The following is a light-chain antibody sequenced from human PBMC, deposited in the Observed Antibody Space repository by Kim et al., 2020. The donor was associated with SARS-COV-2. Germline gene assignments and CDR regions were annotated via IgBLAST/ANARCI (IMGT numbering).Light chain of an antibody. CDR3: QQRSNWPPFT. CDR1: QSVSSY. CDR2: DAS. Sequence: EIVLIQSPATLSLSPGERATLSCRASQSVSSYLAWYQQKPGQAPRLLIYDASNRATGISARFSGGGSGTDFTLTISSLEPEDFAVYYCQQRSNWPPFTFGGGTKVDIK. V-gene: IGKV3-11*01. J-gene: IGKJ4*01.